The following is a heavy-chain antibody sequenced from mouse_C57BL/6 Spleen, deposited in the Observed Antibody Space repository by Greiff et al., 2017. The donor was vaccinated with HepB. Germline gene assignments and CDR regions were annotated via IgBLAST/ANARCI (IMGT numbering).Heavy chain of an antibody. CDR2: IYPGDGDT. Sequence: VQLQQSGPELVKPGASVKISCKASGYAFSSSWMNWVKQRPGKGLEWIGRIYPGDGDTNYNGKFKGKATLTADKSSSTAYMQLSSRTSEDSAVYFCASGTGFDYWGQGTTLTVSS. V-gene: IGHV1-82*01. J-gene: IGHJ2*01. CDR1: GYAFSSSW. CDR3: ASGTGFDY. D-gene: IGHD4-1*01.